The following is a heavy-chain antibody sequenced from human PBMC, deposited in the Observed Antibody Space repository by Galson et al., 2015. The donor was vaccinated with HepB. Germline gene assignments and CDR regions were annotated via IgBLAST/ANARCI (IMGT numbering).Heavy chain of an antibody. Sequence: SLRLSCAASGFTFSSCAMHWVRQAPGKGLEWVAVIWYDGSNKHYADSVRGRFTISRDNSRNTLYLQMNNLRAEDTAVYYCVREKGEGGGDCLDYWGQGTLVTVSS. V-gene: IGHV3-33*01. D-gene: IGHD2-21*02. CDR3: VREKGEGGGDCLDY. CDR1: GFTFSSCA. J-gene: IGHJ4*02. CDR2: IWYDGSNK.